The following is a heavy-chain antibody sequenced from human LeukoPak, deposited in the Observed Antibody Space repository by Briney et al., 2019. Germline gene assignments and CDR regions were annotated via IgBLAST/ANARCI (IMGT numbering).Heavy chain of an antibody. CDR1: GFTFSSYW. J-gene: IGHJ6*03. CDR3: ARGAKYCSGDSCYYYYYYMDV. Sequence: GGSLRLSCAASGFTFSSYWMGWVRQAPGKGLEWVVNIKQDGSEKHYVDSGKGRFTISRDNAKNSLYLQMNSLRAEDTAVYYCARGAKYCSGDSCYYYYYYMDVWGKGTTVTVSS. V-gene: IGHV3-7*04. D-gene: IGHD2-15*01. CDR2: IKQDGSEK.